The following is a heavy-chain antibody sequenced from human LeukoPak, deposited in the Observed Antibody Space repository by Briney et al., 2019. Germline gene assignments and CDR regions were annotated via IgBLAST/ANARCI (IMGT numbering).Heavy chain of an antibody. D-gene: IGHD4-23*01. CDR3: ARAKGSTTTVITDWYFDL. CDR2: IYYSGST. J-gene: IGHJ2*01. V-gene: IGHV4-59*01. CDR1: GDSISSYF. Sequence: SETLSLTCTVSGDSISSYFWSWIRQPPGKGLEWIGYIYYSGSTNYNPSLRSRVTISVETSKNQFPLKLSSVTAADTAVYYCARAKGSTTTVITDWYFDLWGRGTLVTVSS.